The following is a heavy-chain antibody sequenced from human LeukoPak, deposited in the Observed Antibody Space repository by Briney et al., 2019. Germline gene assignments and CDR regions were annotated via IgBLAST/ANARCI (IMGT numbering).Heavy chain of an antibody. CDR2: IKPDGTEK. CDR3: ASGNYFDY. J-gene: IGHJ4*02. D-gene: IGHD1-26*01. CDR1: GFTFSKSW. Sequence: AGGSLRLSCAASGFTFSKSWMSWARQAPGEGLECVANIKPDGTEKYYVDSVKGRFTISRDNAKNSLYLRMNRLRAEYTAVYYCASGNYFDYWGQGTLVTVSS. V-gene: IGHV3-7*01.